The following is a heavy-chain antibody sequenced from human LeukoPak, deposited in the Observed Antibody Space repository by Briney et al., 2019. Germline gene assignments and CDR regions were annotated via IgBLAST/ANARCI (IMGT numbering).Heavy chain of an antibody. V-gene: IGHV3-33*01. Sequence: GGSLRLSCAASGFTFSSDGMHWVRQAPGKGLEWVAVIWYDGSNKYYADSVKGRFTISRDNSKNTLYLQMNSLRAEDTAVYYCARDLGSYNNNWFDPWGQGTLVTVSS. CDR2: IWYDGSNK. J-gene: IGHJ5*02. D-gene: IGHD1-26*01. CDR3: ARDLGSYNNNWFDP. CDR1: GFTFSSDG.